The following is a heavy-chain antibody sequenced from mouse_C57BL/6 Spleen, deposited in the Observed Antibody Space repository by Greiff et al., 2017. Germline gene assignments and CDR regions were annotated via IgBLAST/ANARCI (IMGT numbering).Heavy chain of an antibody. CDR2: IHPNSGST. CDR3: ARGDYGDWYFDV. D-gene: IGHD1-1*02. Sequence: QVQLQQPGAELVQPGASVKLSCKASGYTFTSYWMHWVKQRPGQGLEWIGMIHPNSGSTNYNEKFKSKATLTVDKSSSTAYMQLSSLTSEDSAVYYCARGDYGDWYFDVWGTGTTVTVSS. V-gene: IGHV1-64*01. J-gene: IGHJ1*03. CDR1: GYTFTSYW.